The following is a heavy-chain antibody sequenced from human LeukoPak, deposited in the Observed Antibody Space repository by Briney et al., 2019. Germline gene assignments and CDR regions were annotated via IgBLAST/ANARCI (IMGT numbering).Heavy chain of an antibody. D-gene: IGHD3-3*01. V-gene: IGHV4-34*01. CDR2: INHSGST. J-gene: IGHJ5*02. CDR3: ARDFADDFWTMYNWFDP. Sequence: PSETLSLTCAVYGGSFSGYYWSWIRQPPGKGLEWIGEINHSGSTNYNPSLKSRVTISVDTSKNQFSLKLSSVTAADTAVYYCARDFADDFWTMYNWFDPWGQGTLVTVSS. CDR1: GGSFSGYY.